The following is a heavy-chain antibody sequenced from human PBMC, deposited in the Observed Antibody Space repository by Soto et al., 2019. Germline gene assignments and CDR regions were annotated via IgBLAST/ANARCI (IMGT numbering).Heavy chain of an antibody. V-gene: IGHV3-23*01. CDR3: ARGVIPRGYSYGLGASLWTNWFDP. J-gene: IGHJ5*02. CDR2: ISGSGGST. D-gene: IGHD5-18*01. CDR1: GSTFSSYA. Sequence: GGSLRLSCAASGSTFSSYAMSWVRQAPGKGLEWVSAISGSGGSTYYADSVKGRFTISRDNSKNTLYLQMNSLRAEDTAVYYCARGVIPRGYSYGLGASLWTNWFDPWGQGTLVTVSS.